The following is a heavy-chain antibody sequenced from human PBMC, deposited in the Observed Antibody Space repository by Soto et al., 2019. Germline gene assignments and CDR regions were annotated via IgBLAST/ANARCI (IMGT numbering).Heavy chain of an antibody. CDR3: ARRKNYDFWSGHYYYYGMDV. CDR1: GGSVSSGSYY. V-gene: IGHV4-61*01. D-gene: IGHD3-3*01. J-gene: IGHJ6*02. Sequence: QVQLQESGPGLVKPSETLSLTCTVSGGSVSSGSYYWSWIRQPPGKGLEWIGYIYYSGSTNYNPSLKSRVTISVDTSKNQFSLKLSSVTAADTAVYYCARRKNYDFWSGHYYYYGMDVWGQGTTVTVSS. CDR2: IYYSGST.